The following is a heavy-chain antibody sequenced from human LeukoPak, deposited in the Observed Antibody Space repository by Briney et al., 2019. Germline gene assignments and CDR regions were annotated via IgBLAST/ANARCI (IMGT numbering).Heavy chain of an antibody. CDR1: GDSLTSHF. CDR3: ARRMATVTDAFDI. Sequence: SKTLSLTCNVSGDSLTSHFWSWIRQTPGKGLEWIGYVFHSGTTNYSPSLKSRVTISLDTSKKQFYLRLASVTAADTAAYYCARRMATVTDAFDIWGRGTMVSVSS. J-gene: IGHJ3*02. CDR2: VFHSGTT. D-gene: IGHD5-24*01. V-gene: IGHV4-59*08.